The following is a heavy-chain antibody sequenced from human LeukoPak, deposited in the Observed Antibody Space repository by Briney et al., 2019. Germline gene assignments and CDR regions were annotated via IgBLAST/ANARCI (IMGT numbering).Heavy chain of an antibody. Sequence: PSETLSLTCTVSSGSLNSYYWGWVRQPPGKGLEWIGRIYTTGATQYNPSLNSRVTMSVDTSTNQFSLNLRSMTAADTAVYYCGRQGYTESHYFFDYWSQGSLVAVS. D-gene: IGHD2-2*02. J-gene: IGHJ4*02. V-gene: IGHV4-4*07. CDR2: IYTTGAT. CDR3: GRQGYTESHYFFDY. CDR1: SGSLNSYY.